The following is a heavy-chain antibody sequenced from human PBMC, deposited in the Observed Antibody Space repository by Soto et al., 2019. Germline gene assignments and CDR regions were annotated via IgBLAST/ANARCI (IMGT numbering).Heavy chain of an antibody. V-gene: IGHV3-33*08. CDR1: GFTFSSHG. J-gene: IGHJ3*02. CDR3: ARDNSLPYNARVPPAAFDAFDI. CDR2: IWYDGSNK. D-gene: IGHD6-13*01. Sequence: GGSLRLSCAASGFTFSSHGMHWVRQAPGKGLEWVAVIWYDGSNKYYADSVKGRFTISRDNSKNTLYLQMNSLRAEDTAVYYCARDNSLPYNARVPPAAFDAFDIWGQGTMVTVSS.